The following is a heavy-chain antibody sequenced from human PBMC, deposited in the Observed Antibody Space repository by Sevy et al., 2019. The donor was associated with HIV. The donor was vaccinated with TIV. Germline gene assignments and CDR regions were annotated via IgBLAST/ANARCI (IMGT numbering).Heavy chain of an antibody. J-gene: IGHJ5*02. V-gene: IGHV3-49*03. CDR3: SKGGSGTGWFDP. CDR1: GFNFGDYT. CDR2: IRSKASGGTT. D-gene: IGHD3-10*01. Sequence: GGSLRLSCRASGFNFGDYTMSWFRQAPGKGLAWVGFIRSKASGGTTQYAASVKGRFTISRDDSESIAYLQMNSLKIEDTAVYYCSKGGSGTGWFDPWGQGTLVTVSS.